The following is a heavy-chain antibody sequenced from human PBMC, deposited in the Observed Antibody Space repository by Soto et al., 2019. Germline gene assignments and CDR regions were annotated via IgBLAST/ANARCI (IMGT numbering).Heavy chain of an antibody. CDR2: ISSSGSTI. V-gene: IGHV3-48*03. CDR1: GFTFSSYE. Sequence: PGGSLRLSCAASGFTFSSYEMNWVRQAPGKGLEWVSYISSSGSTIYYADSVKGRFTISRDNAKNSLYLQMNSLRAEDTAVYYCAREIRSKDYYYYGMDVWGQGTTVTVS. J-gene: IGHJ6*02. CDR3: AREIRSKDYYYYGMDV.